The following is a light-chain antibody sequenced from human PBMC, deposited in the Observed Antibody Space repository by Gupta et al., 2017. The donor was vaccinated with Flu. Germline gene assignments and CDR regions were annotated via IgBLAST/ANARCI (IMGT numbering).Light chain of an antibody. V-gene: IGKV2-28*01. CDR1: ESLLHNNGYNY. CDR3: MQARQTPFS. CDR2: WAS. J-gene: IGKJ3*01. Sequence: DIVMTQSPLSLPVTPGETGSISCRSSESLLHNNGYNYLDWYVQKPGQSPQLLIYWASNRASGVPDRFSGSGSGTDFTLEISRLEADDVGIYYCMQARQTPFSFGPGTKVDI.